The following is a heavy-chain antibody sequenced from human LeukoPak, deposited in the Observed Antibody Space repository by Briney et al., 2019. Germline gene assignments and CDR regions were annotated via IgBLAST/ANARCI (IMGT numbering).Heavy chain of an antibody. D-gene: IGHD5-18*01. CDR1: GFTFSSYS. J-gene: IGHJ5*02. CDR3: ARTIIQLWLLWFDP. CDR2: ISSSSSTI. V-gene: IGHV3-48*01. Sequence: PGGSLGLSCAASGFTFSSYSMNWVRQAPGKGLEWVSYISSSSSTIYYADSVKGRFTISRDNAKNSLYLQMNSLRAEDTAVHYCARTIIQLWLLWFDPWGQGTLVTVSS.